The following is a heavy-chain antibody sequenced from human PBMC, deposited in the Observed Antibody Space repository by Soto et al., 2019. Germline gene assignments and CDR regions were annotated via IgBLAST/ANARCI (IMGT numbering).Heavy chain of an antibody. J-gene: IGHJ4*02. CDR1: GFSLTTRGVG. CDR2: IYWDDDK. V-gene: IGHV2-5*02. Sequence: SGPTLVNPTQTLTLTCTFSGFSLTTRGVGVGWIRQPPGKALEWLALIYWDDDKRYSPSLKSRVTITKDTSKNHVVLTMTNMDPVDTATYYCAHRLTLNSDWNYGRFDYWGQGTLVTVSS. D-gene: IGHD1-7*01. CDR3: AHRLTLNSDWNYGRFDY.